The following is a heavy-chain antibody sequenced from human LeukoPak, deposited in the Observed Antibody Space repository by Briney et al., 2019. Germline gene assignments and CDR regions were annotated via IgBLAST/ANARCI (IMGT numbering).Heavy chain of an antibody. CDR3: ARDGRAVAPYYYYGMDV. J-gene: IGHJ6*02. D-gene: IGHD6-19*01. Sequence: GGSLRLSCAASGFTVSSNYMSWVRQAPGKGLEWVSVIYSGGSTYYADSVKGRFTISRDNSKNTLYLQMNSLRAEDTAVYYCARDGRAVAPYYYYGMDVWGQGTTVTVSS. V-gene: IGHV3-53*01. CDR2: IYSGGST. CDR1: GFTVSSNY.